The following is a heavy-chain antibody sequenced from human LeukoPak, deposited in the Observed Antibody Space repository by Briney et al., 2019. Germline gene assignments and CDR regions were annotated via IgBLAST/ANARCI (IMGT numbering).Heavy chain of an antibody. CDR3: ARGELSTANFDY. V-gene: IGHV3-13*05. J-gene: IGHJ4*02. CDR1: GFTFSSYD. D-gene: IGHD3-16*02. CDR2: IGTAGDP. Sequence: PGGSLRLSCAASGFTFSSYDMHWVRQAIAKGLEWVSAIGTAGDPYYPGSVKGRFTISRESAKNSLYLQMNSLRAGDTAVYYCARGELSTANFDYWGQGTLVTVSS.